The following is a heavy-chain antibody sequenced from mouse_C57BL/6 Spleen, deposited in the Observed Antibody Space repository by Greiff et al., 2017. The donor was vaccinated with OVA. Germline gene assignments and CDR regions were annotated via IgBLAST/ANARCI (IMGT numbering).Heavy chain of an antibody. J-gene: IGHJ2*01. V-gene: IGHV1-64*01. CDR2: IHPNSGST. Sequence: VQLQQPGAELVKPGASVKLSCKASGYTFTSYWMHWVKQRPGQGLEWIGMIHPNSGSTNYNEKFKSKATLTVDKSSSTAYMQLSSLTSEDSAVYYCARGRGTAQALHFDYWGQGTTLTVSS. CDR3: ARGRGTAQALHFDY. CDR1: GYTFTSYW. D-gene: IGHD3-2*02.